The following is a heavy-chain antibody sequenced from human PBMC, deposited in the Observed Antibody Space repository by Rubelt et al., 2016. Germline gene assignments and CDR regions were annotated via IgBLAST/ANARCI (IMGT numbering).Heavy chain of an antibody. D-gene: IGHD3-10*01. CDR3: ASLGYYYGSGSPLPGY. J-gene: IGHJ4*02. CDR1: GGSFSGYY. CDR2: INHSGST. V-gene: IGHV4-34*01. Sequence: QVQLQQWGAGLLKPSETLSLTCAVYGGSFSGYYWSWIRQPPGKGLEWIGEINHSGSTNYNPSLKSRVTISVDTSKNQFSLKLSSVTAADTAVYYCASLGYYYGSGSPLPGYWGQGTLVTVSS.